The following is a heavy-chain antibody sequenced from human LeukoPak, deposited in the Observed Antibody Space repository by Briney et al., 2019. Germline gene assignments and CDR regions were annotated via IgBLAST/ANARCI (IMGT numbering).Heavy chain of an antibody. CDR3: AKRSGAGTQEYFDY. J-gene: IGHJ4*02. CDR1: GFTFSRYA. CDR2: FGVGDDST. V-gene: IGHV3-23*01. D-gene: IGHD3-10*01. Sequence: GGSLRLSCAISGFTFSRYAVHWVPQAPGKGREWVSGFGVGDDSTYYADSVKGRFTVSRETYKNTLYLQLNSLRAEDTAMYYCAKRSGAGTQEYFDYWGQGPVVTVSS.